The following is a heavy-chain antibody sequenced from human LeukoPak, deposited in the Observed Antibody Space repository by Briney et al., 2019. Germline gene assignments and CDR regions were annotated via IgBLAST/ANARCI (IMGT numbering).Heavy chain of an antibody. D-gene: IGHD3-22*01. V-gene: IGHV4-59*01. Sequence: KPSETLSLTGTVSGASISSYYWSWIRQPPGKGRGWIGYIYYSGSTNYNPSPKSRVTISVDTSKNQFSLKLSSVTAADTAVYYCAAYYDSSGTMGFIDYWGQGTLVTVSS. CDR3: AAYYDSSGTMGFIDY. CDR1: GASISSYY. J-gene: IGHJ4*02. CDR2: IYYSGST.